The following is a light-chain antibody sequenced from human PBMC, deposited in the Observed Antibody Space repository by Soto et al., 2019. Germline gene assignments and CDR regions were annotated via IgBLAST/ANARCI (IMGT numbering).Light chain of an antibody. Sequence: QSALTQPASVSGSPGQSISIACSGTSSNIGGYNFVSWYQQHPGKAPKLLIYDVGNRPSGVSNRFSGSKSGNTASLIISGLQAEDEAHYYCNSYRTVSTYVFGTGTKLTVL. CDR3: NSYRTVSTYV. V-gene: IGLV2-14*01. J-gene: IGLJ1*01. CDR2: DVG. CDR1: SSNIGGYNF.